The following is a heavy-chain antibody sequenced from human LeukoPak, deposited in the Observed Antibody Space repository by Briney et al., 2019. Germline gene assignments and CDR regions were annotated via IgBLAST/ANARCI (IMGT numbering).Heavy chain of an antibody. CDR1: GGSFSGYY. V-gene: IGHV4-34*01. CDR2: INHSGST. CDR3: ARQRHYMTWIQLWKGYFDY. J-gene: IGHJ4*02. D-gene: IGHD5-18*01. Sequence: MPSETLSLTCAVYGGSFSGYYWSWIRQPPGKGLEWIGEINHSGSTNYNPSLKSRVTISVDTSKNQFSLKLSSVTAADTAVYYCARQRHYMTWIQLWKGYFDYWGQGTLVTVSS.